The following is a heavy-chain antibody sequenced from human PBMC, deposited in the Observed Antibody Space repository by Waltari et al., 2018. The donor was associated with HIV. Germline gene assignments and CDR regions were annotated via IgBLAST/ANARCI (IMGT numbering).Heavy chain of an antibody. CDR3: AGEAIYSSGVSGY. CDR2: ISNDGGDQ. D-gene: IGHD6-19*01. Sequence: QVHLVESGGGVVQPGRSLRLPCAASGFTFTPFGLHWVRQAPGKGLEWMAFISNDGGDQDYADSVRGRFTLSRDNSKNIVFLQMNSLRLEDTALYYCAGEAIYSSGVSGYWGQGTLVTVSS. J-gene: IGHJ4*02. V-gene: IGHV3-30*16. CDR1: GFTFTPFG.